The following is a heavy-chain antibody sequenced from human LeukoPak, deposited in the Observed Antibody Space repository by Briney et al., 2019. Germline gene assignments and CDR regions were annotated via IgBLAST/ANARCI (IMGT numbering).Heavy chain of an antibody. Sequence: SETLSLTCAVYGGSFSSYYWSWTRQPPGKGLEWIGEINHSGSTNYNPSLKSRVTISVDTSKNQFSLKMSSVTAADTAVYYCARGKRGSSWYAIWGQGTMATVSS. J-gene: IGHJ3*02. CDR2: INHSGST. D-gene: IGHD6-13*01. V-gene: IGHV4-34*01. CDR1: GGSFSSYY. CDR3: ARGKRGSSWYAI.